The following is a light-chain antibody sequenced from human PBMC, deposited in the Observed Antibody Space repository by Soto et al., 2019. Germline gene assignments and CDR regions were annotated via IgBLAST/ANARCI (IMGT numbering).Light chain of an antibody. J-gene: IGLJ1*01. Sequence: QSALTQPRSVSGSPGQSVAISCSGTSSDVGGYNYVSWYQQYPGKAPKLMIYDVTKRPSGVPDRFSGSKSGTTASLTISGLQAEDEADYYCCSYAGSYTYVFGTGTKLTVL. CDR1: SSDVGGYNY. CDR2: DVT. CDR3: CSYAGSYTYV. V-gene: IGLV2-11*01.